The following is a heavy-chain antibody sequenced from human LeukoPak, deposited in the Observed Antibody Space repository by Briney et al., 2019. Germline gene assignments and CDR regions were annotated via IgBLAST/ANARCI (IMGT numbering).Heavy chain of an antibody. CDR2: ISGSGGST. D-gene: IGHD2-2*01. CDR3: AKGGYCSSTSCPRGGWFDP. Sequence: GGSLRLSCAASGFTFSSYAMSWVRQATGKGLEWVSAISGSGGSTYYADSVKGRFTISRDNSKNTLYLQMNSLRAEDTAVYYCAKGGYCSSTSCPRGGWFDPWGQGTLVTVSS. V-gene: IGHV3-23*01. J-gene: IGHJ5*02. CDR1: GFTFSSYA.